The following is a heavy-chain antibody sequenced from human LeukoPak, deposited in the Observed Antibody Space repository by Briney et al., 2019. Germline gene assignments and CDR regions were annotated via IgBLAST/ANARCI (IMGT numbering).Heavy chain of an antibody. CDR1: GFTFNDYS. J-gene: IGHJ6*02. Sequence: GGSLRLSCAASGFTFNDYSMHWVRQAPGKGLDWVSGISWNSGSIGYADSVKGRFSISRDNAKNSLYLQMDSLNPEDTAVYYCAKGLLWSEVYYYYGMDVWGQGTTVTVSS. CDR2: ISWNSGSI. CDR3: AKGLLWSEVYYYYGMDV. D-gene: IGHD3-10*01. V-gene: IGHV3-9*01.